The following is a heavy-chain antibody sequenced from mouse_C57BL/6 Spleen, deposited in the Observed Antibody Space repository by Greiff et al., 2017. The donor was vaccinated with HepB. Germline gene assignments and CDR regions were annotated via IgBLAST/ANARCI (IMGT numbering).Heavy chain of an antibody. CDR1: GYTFTSYW. D-gene: IGHD2-4*01. CDR3: ARGDYDNDWFAY. V-gene: IGHV1-52*01. CDR2: INPSDSGT. Sequence: QVQLQQPGAELVRPGSSVKLSCKASGYTFTSYWMHWVKQRPIQGLEWIGNINPSDSGTNYNQKFKNKATLTVDKSSSTAYMQLSSLTSEDSAVYYCARGDYDNDWFAYWGQGTLVTVSA. J-gene: IGHJ3*01.